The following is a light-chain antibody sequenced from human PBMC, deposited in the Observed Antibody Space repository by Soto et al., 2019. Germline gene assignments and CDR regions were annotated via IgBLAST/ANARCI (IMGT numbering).Light chain of an antibody. V-gene: IGKV4-1*01. Sequence: DIVMTQSPDSLAVSLGERATINCKSSQSVLYSSNNKNYLAWYQQKPGQPPKLLIYWASTRASGVPDRFSGSGSGREFTRTVSGLQAEDVAVYYCEQYYSAPRTFGQGTKVEIK. CDR1: QSVLYSSNNKNY. J-gene: IGKJ1*01. CDR3: EQYYSAPRT. CDR2: WAS.